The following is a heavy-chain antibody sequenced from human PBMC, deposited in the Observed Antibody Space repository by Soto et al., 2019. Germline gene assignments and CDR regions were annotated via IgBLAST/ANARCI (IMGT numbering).Heavy chain of an antibody. D-gene: IGHD6-13*01. CDR1: GFTFSDYY. CDR2: ISSSSSYT. V-gene: IGHV3-11*05. J-gene: IGHJ6*02. Sequence: QVQLVESGGGLVKPGGSLRLSCAASGFTFSDYYMSWIRQAPGKGLEWVSYISSSSSYTNYADSVKGRFTISRDNAKNSLYLQMNSLRAEDTAVDYCARGSSSSWYYYGMVVWGQGTTVTVSS. CDR3: ARGSSSSWYYYGMVV.